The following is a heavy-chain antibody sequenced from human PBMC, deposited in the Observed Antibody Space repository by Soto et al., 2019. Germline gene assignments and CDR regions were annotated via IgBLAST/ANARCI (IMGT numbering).Heavy chain of an antibody. J-gene: IGHJ6*02. CDR3: ARDRYYDSSGPPGGMDV. Sequence: GASVKVSCKASGGTFSSYAISWVRQAPGQGLEWMGGIIPIFGTANYAQKFQGRVTIAADESTSTAYMELSSLRSEDTAVYYCARDRYYDSSGPPGGMDVWGQGTTVTV. D-gene: IGHD3-22*01. V-gene: IGHV1-69*13. CDR2: IIPIFGTA. CDR1: GGTFSSYA.